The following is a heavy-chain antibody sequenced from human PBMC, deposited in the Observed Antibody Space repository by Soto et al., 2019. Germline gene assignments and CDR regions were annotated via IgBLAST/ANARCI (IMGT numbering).Heavy chain of an antibody. Sequence: GGSLRLSCAASGFSVSSNYMSWVRQAPGKGLEWVSIIYSGGNTYYADSVKGRFTISRHNSKNTLHLQLNSLRTEDTAVYYCSNKNPSDSGSCLYYSDYWGQGTPVTVSS. D-gene: IGHD3-10*01. J-gene: IGHJ4*02. CDR1: GFSVSSNY. CDR2: IYSGGNT. CDR3: SNKNPSDSGSCLYYSDY. V-gene: IGHV3-53*04.